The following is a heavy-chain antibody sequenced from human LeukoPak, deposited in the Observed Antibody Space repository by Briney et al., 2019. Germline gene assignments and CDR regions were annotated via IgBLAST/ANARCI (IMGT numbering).Heavy chain of an antibody. Sequence: PSETLSLTCTVSGGSISSGGYYWSWIRQPPGKGLEWIGYIYYSGSTNYNPSLKSRVTISVDTSKNQFSLKLSSVTAADTAVYYCARQTYYYDSSGYYYMRFDYWGQGTLVTVSS. CDR2: IYYSGST. J-gene: IGHJ4*02. V-gene: IGHV4-61*08. D-gene: IGHD3-22*01. CDR1: GGSISSGGYY. CDR3: ARQTYYYDSSGYYYMRFDY.